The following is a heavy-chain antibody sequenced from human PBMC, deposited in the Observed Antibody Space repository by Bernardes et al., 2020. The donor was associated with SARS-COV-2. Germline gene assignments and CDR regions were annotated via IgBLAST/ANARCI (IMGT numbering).Heavy chain of an antibody. D-gene: IGHD1-26*01. V-gene: IGHV4-34*01. Sequence: ATLSLTCAVYGGSFSGYYWSWIRQPPGKGLEWIGEINHSGSTNYNPSLKSRVTISVDTSKNQFSLKLSSVTAADTAVYYCAAGVGATGYYYGMDVWGQGTTVTVSS. J-gene: IGHJ6*02. CDR2: INHSGST. CDR3: AAGVGATGYYYGMDV. CDR1: GGSFSGYY.